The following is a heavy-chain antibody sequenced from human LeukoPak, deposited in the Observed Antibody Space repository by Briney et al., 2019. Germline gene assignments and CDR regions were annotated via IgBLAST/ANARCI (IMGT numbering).Heavy chain of an antibody. CDR3: ARGGIGDTGGYYLFVY. Sequence: GGSLRLSCAASGFTYSNYGLSWVRQAPGKGLEWVSAISGNSGSTYYADSVKGRFTISRDSSKNTLYLQMSSLRAEDTAVYYCARGGIGDTGGYYLFVYWGQGTRVTVSS. V-gene: IGHV3-23*01. CDR1: GFTYSNYG. D-gene: IGHD3-22*01. J-gene: IGHJ4*02. CDR2: ISGNSGST.